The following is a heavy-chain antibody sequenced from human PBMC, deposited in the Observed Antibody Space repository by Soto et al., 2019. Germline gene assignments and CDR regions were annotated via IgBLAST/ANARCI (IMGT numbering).Heavy chain of an antibody. CDR3: TRGPRASSGGTGAY. CDR1: GFSFDSYW. J-gene: IGHJ1*01. CDR2: IDYDGTTT. D-gene: IGHD2-2*01. Sequence: EVQLVESGGGLVQPGGSLRLSCAASGFSFDSYWMHWVRQAPGQGPMWVSRIDYDGTTTNYADSVKGRFNISRDNAKSTLYLQMNSLRPEDTAVYYCTRGPRASSGGTGAYWGKGTLVTVSS. V-gene: IGHV3-74*01.